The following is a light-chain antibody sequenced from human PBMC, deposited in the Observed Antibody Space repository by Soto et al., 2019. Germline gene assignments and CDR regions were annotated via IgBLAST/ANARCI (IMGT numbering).Light chain of an antibody. CDR3: TSYAGSNIWV. CDR1: XXXFGAYNY. CDR2: EVN. J-gene: IGLJ3*02. V-gene: IGLV2-8*01. Sequence: QSALTQPPSASGSPGQSVTISXTXTXXXFGAYNYVSWYQQYPGKAPKLMIYEVNKRPSGVPDRFSGSKSGKTASLTVSGLQPEDEADYHCTSYAGSNIWVFGGGTKVTVL.